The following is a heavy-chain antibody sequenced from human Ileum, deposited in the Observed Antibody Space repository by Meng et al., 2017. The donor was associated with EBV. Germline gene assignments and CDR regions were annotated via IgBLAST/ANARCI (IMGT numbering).Heavy chain of an antibody. J-gene: IGHJ1*01. D-gene: IGHD2-8*01. CDR3: ARGVYGPLTRGREYFIH. CDR2: INQSGTT. V-gene: IGHV4-34*02. Sequence: QLQRWGAVLLKPSETLSLTGGVYGGSFNGYDWTGIRQSPGKGLEWIGEINQSGTTNYSPSLKSRLTISVDTPKKQFSLRLTSVTAADTAVYYCARGVYGPLTRGREYFIHWGQGTLVTVSS. CDR1: GGSFNGYD.